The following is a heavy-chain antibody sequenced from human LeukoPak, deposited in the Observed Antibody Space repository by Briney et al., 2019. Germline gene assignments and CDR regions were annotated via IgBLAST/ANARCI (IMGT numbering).Heavy chain of an antibody. J-gene: IGHJ4*02. V-gene: IGHV3-74*01. D-gene: IGHD2/OR15-2a*01. CDR2: INSDGSGS. Sequence: PGGSLRLSCAASGFTFNSYWMHWVRQAPGKGLVWVSRINSDGSGSSYADSVKGRFTISRDNAKNTLYLQMDSLRAEDTAVYYCARVLDNSSSRYQSLKYWGQGTLVTVSS. CDR3: ARVLDNSSSRYQSLKY. CDR1: GFTFNSYW.